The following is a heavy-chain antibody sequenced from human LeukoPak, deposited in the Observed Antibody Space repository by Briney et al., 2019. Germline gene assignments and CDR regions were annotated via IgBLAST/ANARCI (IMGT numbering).Heavy chain of an antibody. CDR3: ARDRSSGYYSDAFDI. V-gene: IGHV4-38-2*02. CDR2: TYYTGST. D-gene: IGHD3-22*01. CDR1: GYSISSGYN. J-gene: IGHJ3*02. Sequence: SETLSLTCTVSGYSISSGYNWGWIRQPPGKGLEWIGSTYYTGSTHYNPSLKSRVTISVDTSKNQLSLKLTSVTAADMAVYYCARDRSSGYYSDAFDIWGQGTMVTVSS.